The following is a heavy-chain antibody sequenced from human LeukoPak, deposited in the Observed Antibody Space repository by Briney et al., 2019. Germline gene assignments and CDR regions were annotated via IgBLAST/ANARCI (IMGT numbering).Heavy chain of an antibody. D-gene: IGHD6-13*01. CDR3: ARGQQLVQ. J-gene: IGHJ4*02. CDR2: IKQDGSEK. Sequence: GGSLRLSCAASGFTFSSNWMSWVRQATGKGLEWVANIKQDGSEKNYVDSVKGRFTISRDNAKNSPYLQINSLTAEDTAVYYCARGQQLVQWGQGTLVTVSS. V-gene: IGHV3-7*01. CDR1: GFTFSSNW.